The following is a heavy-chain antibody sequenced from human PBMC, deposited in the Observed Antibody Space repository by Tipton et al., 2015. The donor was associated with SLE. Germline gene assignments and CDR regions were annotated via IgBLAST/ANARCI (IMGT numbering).Heavy chain of an antibody. V-gene: IGHV4-59*06. D-gene: IGHD2-8*01. Sequence: TLSLTCTVSGGSISSHYWSWIRQAPGKGLEWIGYIYYSGSTYYNPSLKSRVTISVDTSKNQFSLKLSSVTAADTAVYYCAGGINGYAAFDIWGQGTMVTVSS. CDR2: IYYSGST. CDR1: GGSISSHY. CDR3: AGGINGYAAFDI. J-gene: IGHJ3*02.